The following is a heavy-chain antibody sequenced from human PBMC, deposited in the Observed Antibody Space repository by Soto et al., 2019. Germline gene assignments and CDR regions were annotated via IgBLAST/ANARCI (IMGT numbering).Heavy chain of an antibody. CDR2: INAGNGNT. V-gene: IGHV1-3*01. CDR1: GYTFTRYA. Sequence: ASVKVSCKASGYTFTRYAMHWVRQAPGQRLEWMGWINAGNGNTKYSQKFQGRVTITRDTSASTAYMELSSLRSEDTAVYYCAISNIAAAPYGMDVWGQGTTVTVSS. CDR3: AISNIAAAPYGMDV. J-gene: IGHJ6*02. D-gene: IGHD6-13*01.